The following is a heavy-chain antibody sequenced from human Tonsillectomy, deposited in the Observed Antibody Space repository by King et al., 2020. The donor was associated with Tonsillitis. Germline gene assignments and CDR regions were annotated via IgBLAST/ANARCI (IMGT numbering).Heavy chain of an antibody. CDR3: ARDPGIAAAGSYWYFDL. Sequence: VQLVESGGGLVKPGGSLRLSCAASGFTFSSYSMNWVRQAPGKGLEWVSSISSSSSYIYYADSVKGRFTISRDNAKNSLYLQMNSLRAEDTAVYYYARDPGIAAAGSYWYFDLWGRGTLVTVSS. D-gene: IGHD6-13*01. CDR1: GFTFSSYS. V-gene: IGHV3-21*01. J-gene: IGHJ2*01. CDR2: ISSSSSYI.